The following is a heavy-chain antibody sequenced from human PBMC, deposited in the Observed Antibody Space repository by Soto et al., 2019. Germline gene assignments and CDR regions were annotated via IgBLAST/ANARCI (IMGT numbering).Heavy chain of an antibody. CDR3: ARGWFGPDV. Sequence: VQLVESGGGLVQPGGSLRLSCVASGFTLSGRSMHWVRQAPGKGLVWVSGIDNAGTDSTYADSVKGRFTSSRDNAKNMLYLQMNSLRVEDTAVYYCARGWFGPDVWGKGTTVTVSS. CDR2: IDNAGTDS. CDR1: GFTLSGRS. D-gene: IGHD3-10*01. V-gene: IGHV3-74*01. J-gene: IGHJ6*04.